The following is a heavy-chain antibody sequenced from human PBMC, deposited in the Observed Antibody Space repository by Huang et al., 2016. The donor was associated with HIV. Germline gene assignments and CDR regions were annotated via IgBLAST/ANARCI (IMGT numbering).Heavy chain of an antibody. Sequence: EVQLVESGGGLVQPGGSLRLSCAASGFTFSSYWMHWVRQVPGKGLVWVSHIKSDGSSTRYADSVDGRFTIARDNAKNTLYLQMNSLRAEDTAVYYCARGSRQGKYYYGSGTAYWGQGTLVTVSS. J-gene: IGHJ4*02. V-gene: IGHV3-74*01. CDR1: GFTFSSYW. D-gene: IGHD3-10*01. CDR3: ARGSRQGKYYYGSGTAY. CDR2: IKSDGSST.